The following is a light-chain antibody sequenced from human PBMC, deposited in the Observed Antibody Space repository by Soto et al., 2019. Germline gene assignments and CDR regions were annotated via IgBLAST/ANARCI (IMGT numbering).Light chain of an antibody. CDR2: AXX. CDR1: QSVSNK. Sequence: EIVLTQSPATLSVSPGETAXXXXXXSQSVSNKLVWYQQKPGQAPRLLIYAXXXRSXGXXDRFSGSGSGTDFTLTISRLEPEDSAVYYCQQYGSSPTWTFGQGTKVDIK. J-gene: IGKJ1*01. CDR3: QQYGSSPTWT. V-gene: IGKV3-20*01.